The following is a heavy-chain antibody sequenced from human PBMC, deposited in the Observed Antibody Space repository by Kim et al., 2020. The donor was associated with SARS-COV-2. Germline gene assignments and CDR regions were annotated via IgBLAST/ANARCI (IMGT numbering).Heavy chain of an antibody. Sequence: SETLSLTCTVSGGSISSYYWSWIRQPPGKGLEWIGYIYYSGSTNYNPSLKSRVTISVDTTKNQFSLKLSSVTAADTAVYYCARVRRGGEPASLDYWGQGTRVTVSS. J-gene: IGHJ4*02. CDR2: IYYSGST. V-gene: IGHV4-59*13. CDR3: ARVRRGGEPASLDY. CDR1: GGSISSYY.